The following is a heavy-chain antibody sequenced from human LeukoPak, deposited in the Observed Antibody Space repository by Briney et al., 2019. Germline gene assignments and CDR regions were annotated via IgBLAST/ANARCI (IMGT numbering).Heavy chain of an antibody. D-gene: IGHD3-22*01. Sequence: GGSLRLSCAASGLTVGSYAVSWGRHARGEGREWGSPISGSGRSTYYADSVEGRFTISRDSSKNTLYLQLYRLRAGHTAVYCCTKDKIAYYCIDVWGQGTTVTVSS. CDR2: ISGSGRST. V-gene: IGHV3-23*01. J-gene: IGHJ6*02. CDR1: GLTVGSYA. CDR3: TKDKIAYYCIDV.